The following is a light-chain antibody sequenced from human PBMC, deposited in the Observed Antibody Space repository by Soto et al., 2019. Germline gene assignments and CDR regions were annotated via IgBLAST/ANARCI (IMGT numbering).Light chain of an antibody. CDR3: QQSYSTPQT. J-gene: IGKJ2*01. Sequence: DIQMTQSPSSLSASVGDRVTITCRASQSISSYLNWYQQKPGKAPKVLIYAASSLQSGVPSRFSGSGSGTHFTLTIRSLQPEEFATYYCQQSYSTPQTFGQGTKLEIK. V-gene: IGKV1-39*01. CDR2: AAS. CDR1: QSISSY.